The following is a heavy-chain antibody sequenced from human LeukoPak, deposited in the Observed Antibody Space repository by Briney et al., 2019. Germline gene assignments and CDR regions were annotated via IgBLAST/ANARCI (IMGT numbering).Heavy chain of an antibody. D-gene: IGHD1-26*01. J-gene: IGHJ4*02. Sequence: SETLSLTCTVSGGSISSYYWSWIRQPPGKGLEWIGYIYYSGSTNYSPSLKSRVTISVDTSKNQFSLKLSSVTPADTAVYYCARNGGSYSFDYWGQGTLVTVSS. V-gene: IGHV4-59*01. CDR2: IYYSGST. CDR1: GGSISSYY. CDR3: ARNGGSYSFDY.